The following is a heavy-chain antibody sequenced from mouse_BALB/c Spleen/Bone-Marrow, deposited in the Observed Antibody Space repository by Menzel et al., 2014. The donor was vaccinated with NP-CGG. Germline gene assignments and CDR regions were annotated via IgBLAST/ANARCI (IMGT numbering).Heavy chain of an antibody. CDR2: IWGDGST. V-gene: IGHV2-6-7*01. CDR3: ARDSFLITRALDY. D-gene: IGHD2-4*01. CDR1: GFSLTGYG. Sequence: VQLQQSGPGLVAPSQSLSITCTVSGFSLTGYGVSWVRQPPGKGLEWLGMIWGDGSTDYNSALKSRLSINKNNSKSQVFLKMNSLQTDDIARYYCARDSFLITRALDYWGQGTSVTVSS. J-gene: IGHJ4*01.